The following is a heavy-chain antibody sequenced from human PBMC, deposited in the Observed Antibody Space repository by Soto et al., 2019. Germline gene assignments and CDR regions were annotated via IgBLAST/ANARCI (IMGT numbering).Heavy chain of an antibody. Sequence: SETLSLTCAVYGGSFSGYYWSWIRQPPGKGLEWIGEINHSGSTNYNPSLKSRVTISVDTSKNQFSLKLSSVTAADTAVYYCVRSKGNWSSTRSFSWFDPWGQGTLVTVSS. CDR1: GGSFSGYY. D-gene: IGHD2-2*01. J-gene: IGHJ5*02. CDR2: INHSGST. V-gene: IGHV4-34*01. CDR3: VRSKGNWSSTRSFSWFDP.